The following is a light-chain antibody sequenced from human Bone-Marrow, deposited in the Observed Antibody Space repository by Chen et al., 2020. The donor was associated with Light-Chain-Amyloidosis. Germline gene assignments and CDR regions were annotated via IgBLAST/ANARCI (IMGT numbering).Light chain of an antibody. CDR2: DDF. CDR3: QVWIGSSDHQV. CDR1: NIGDKS. J-gene: IGLJ2*01. V-gene: IGLV3-21*02. Sequence: SYVLTQPPSVSLAPGQTARIPWGGNNIGDKSVQWSQQRSDKAPVLVFYDDFDRPSGIPERFSGSNSGNTATLTISRVEAGDEADYYCQVWIGSSDHQVFGGGTKLTVL.